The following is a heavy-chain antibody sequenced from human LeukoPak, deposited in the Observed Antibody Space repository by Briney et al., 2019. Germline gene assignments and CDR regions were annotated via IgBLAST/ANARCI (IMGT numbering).Heavy chain of an antibody. D-gene: IGHD3-3*01. CDR1: GYSISSGYY. V-gene: IGHV4-38-2*01. J-gene: IGHJ4*02. Sequence: KPSETVSLTCAVSGYSISSGYYWGWIRQPPGKGLEWIGSIYHSGSTYYNPSLKSRVTISVDTSKNQFSLKLSSVTAADTAVYYCARQSSLYDFWSGAIDYWGQGTLVTVSS. CDR2: IYHSGST. CDR3: ARQSSLYDFWSGAIDY.